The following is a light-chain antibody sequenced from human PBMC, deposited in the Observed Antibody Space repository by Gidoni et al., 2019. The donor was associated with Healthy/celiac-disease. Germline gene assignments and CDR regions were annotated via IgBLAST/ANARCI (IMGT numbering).Light chain of an antibody. V-gene: IGKV3-20*01. Sequence: EMVLTQSPGTLALSPGERATLTCRASQRVSSSYLAWYQQKPGQAPRLLIYGASSRATGIPDRFSGSGSGSDFTFTISRLEPEAFAVYYCQQYGSSSWTFGQGTKVEIK. CDR1: QRVSSSY. CDR2: GAS. J-gene: IGKJ1*01. CDR3: QQYGSSSWT.